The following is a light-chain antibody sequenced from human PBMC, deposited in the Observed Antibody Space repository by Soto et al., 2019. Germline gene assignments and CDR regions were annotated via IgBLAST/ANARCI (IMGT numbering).Light chain of an antibody. CDR3: QQYDNSWT. CDR2: GAS. Sequence: ETVLTQSPGTLSLCPGERATLSCRASQSVSSNYLAWYQQKPGQAPRLLIYGASSRATGIPDRFSGSGSGTDFTLTISRLEPEDFAVYYCQQYDNSWTFGQGTKVEIK. J-gene: IGKJ1*01. V-gene: IGKV3-20*01. CDR1: QSVSSNY.